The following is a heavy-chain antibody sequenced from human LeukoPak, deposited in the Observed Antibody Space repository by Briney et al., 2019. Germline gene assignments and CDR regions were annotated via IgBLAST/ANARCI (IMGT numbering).Heavy chain of an antibody. V-gene: IGHV3-33*01. Sequence: GGSLRLSCAASGFTFSSYGMHWARQAPGKGLEWVAVIWYDGSNKYYADSVKGRFTISRDNSKNTLYLQMNSLRAEDTAVYYCARSQTTVVPAAMGYWGQGTLVTVSS. J-gene: IGHJ4*02. CDR1: GFTFSSYG. D-gene: IGHD2-2*01. CDR2: IWYDGSNK. CDR3: ARSQTTVVPAAMGY.